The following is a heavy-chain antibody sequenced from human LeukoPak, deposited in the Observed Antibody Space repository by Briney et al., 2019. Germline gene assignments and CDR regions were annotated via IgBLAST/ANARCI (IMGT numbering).Heavy chain of an antibody. Sequence: AXXFTFSSNYMXWVGQARGKGLEWVSVIYSGGRTYYSDSVTGRFTISRDNSKNTLYLQMNSLRAEDTAVYYCARGRFYFDYWGQGTLVTVSS. J-gene: IGHJ4*02. D-gene: IGHD3-3*01. CDR2: IYSGGRT. V-gene: IGHV3-66*02. CDR1: XFTFSSNY. CDR3: ARGRFYFDY.